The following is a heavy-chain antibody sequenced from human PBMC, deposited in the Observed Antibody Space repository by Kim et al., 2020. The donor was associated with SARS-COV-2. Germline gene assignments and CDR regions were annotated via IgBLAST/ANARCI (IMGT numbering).Heavy chain of an antibody. J-gene: IGHJ4*02. D-gene: IGHD6-19*01. Sequence: RNSQKFQGRGSITRDTSATTAYMELSGLVSEDTAVYYCAREAVAGSFDYWGQGTLVTVSS. CDR3: AREAVAGSFDY. V-gene: IGHV1-3*01.